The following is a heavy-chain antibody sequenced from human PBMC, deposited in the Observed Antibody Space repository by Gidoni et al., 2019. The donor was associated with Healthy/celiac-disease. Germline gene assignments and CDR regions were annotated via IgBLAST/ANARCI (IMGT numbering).Heavy chain of an antibody. CDR1: GFTFGSYS. CDR3: ARDSFFHSSSWYGAYYYGMDV. D-gene: IGHD6-13*01. V-gene: IGHV3-21*01. Sequence: EVRLVESGGGVVKPGGSLRLSCAASGFTFGSYSLNWVRQAPGKGLELCSSISSSSSYIYYADSVKGLFTISRDNAKNALYLQMNSLRAEDTAVYYCARDSFFHSSSWYGAYYYGMDVWGQGTTVTVSS. J-gene: IGHJ6*02. CDR2: ISSSSSYI.